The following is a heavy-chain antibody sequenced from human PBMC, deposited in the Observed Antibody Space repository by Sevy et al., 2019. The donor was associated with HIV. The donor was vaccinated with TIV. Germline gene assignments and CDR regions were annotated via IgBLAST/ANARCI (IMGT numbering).Heavy chain of an antibody. CDR2: ISTNGRSA. J-gene: IGHJ5*02. V-gene: IGHV3-23*01. D-gene: IGHD7-27*01. CDR1: GFTFSTYA. CDR3: AKGDGALTGIDP. Sequence: GGSLRLSCAASGFTFSTYAMNWVRQAPGKGLEWVSSISTNGRSAYYTDSVEGRFTISRDNSKNTLYLQMNSLRVEDTAVYYCAKGDGALTGIDPWGQGTLVTVSS.